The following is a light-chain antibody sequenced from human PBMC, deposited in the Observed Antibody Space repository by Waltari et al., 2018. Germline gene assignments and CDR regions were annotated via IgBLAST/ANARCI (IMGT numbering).Light chain of an antibody. Sequence: AIQLTQSLSSLSASVGDRVTISCRASVTVSSALAWYQQKPGKAPKLLIYDVFNLQSGVPSRFSGSGSGIDFTLTISDLQPEDFATYYCQQFNSYPLTFGGGTKVEI. CDR3: QQFNSYPLT. V-gene: IGKV1-13*02. J-gene: IGKJ4*01. CDR1: VTVSSA. CDR2: DVF.